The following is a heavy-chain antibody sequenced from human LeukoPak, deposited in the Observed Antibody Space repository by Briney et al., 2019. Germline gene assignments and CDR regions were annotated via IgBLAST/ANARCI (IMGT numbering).Heavy chain of an antibody. CDR2: INWNGGRT. Sequence: GGSLRLSCAASGFTFDDYGMSWVRQAPGKGLEWVSGINWNGGRTGYANSVKGRLTISRDNAKNSLYLQMNSLRAEDTALYYCAKLAGTGGFDYWGQGTLVTVSS. V-gene: IGHV3-20*04. CDR3: AKLAGTGGFDY. D-gene: IGHD6-19*01. CDR1: GFTFDDYG. J-gene: IGHJ4*02.